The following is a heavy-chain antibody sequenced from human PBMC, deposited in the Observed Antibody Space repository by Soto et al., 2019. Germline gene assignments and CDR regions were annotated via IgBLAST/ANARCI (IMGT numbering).Heavy chain of an antibody. CDR1: GGTFSSYA. Sequence: ASVKVSCKASGGTFSSYAISWVRQAPGQGLEWMGGITPIFGTANYAQKFQGRVTITADESTSTAYMELSSLRSEDTAVYYCARCVHAVHGGYVYYYYGMDVWGQGTTVTVSS. CDR3: ARCVHAVHGGYVYYYYGMDV. J-gene: IGHJ6*02. CDR2: ITPIFGTA. V-gene: IGHV1-69*13. D-gene: IGHD4-17*01.